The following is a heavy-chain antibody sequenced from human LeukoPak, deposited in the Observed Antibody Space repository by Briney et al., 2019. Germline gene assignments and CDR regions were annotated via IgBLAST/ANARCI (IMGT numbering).Heavy chain of an antibody. V-gene: IGHV3-30-3*01. CDR3: ASHSDYGDYTTMRY. CDR1: GSTFSSYA. CDR2: ISYDGSNK. D-gene: IGHD4-17*01. J-gene: IGHJ4*02. Sequence: PGRSLRLSCAASGSTFSSYAMHWVRQAPGKGLEWVAVISYDGSNKYYADSVKGRFTISRDNSKNTLYLQMNSLRAEDTAVYYCASHSDYGDYTTMRYWGQGTLVTVSS.